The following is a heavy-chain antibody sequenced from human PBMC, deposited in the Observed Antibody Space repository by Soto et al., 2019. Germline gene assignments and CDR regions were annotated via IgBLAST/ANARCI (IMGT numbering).Heavy chain of an antibody. Sequence: QVRLVQSGAEVKKPGASVKVSCKASGYTFTNYGLNWVRQAPGQGLEWMGWISPYNGNTNYAQMLQGRVTMTTDTSTSTAYMELRSLRSDDTAVYYCARSGSNGYYLDYWGQGTLVTVSS. J-gene: IGHJ4*02. CDR2: ISPYNGNT. D-gene: IGHD3-22*01. V-gene: IGHV1-18*01. CDR1: GYTFTNYG. CDR3: ARSGSNGYYLDY.